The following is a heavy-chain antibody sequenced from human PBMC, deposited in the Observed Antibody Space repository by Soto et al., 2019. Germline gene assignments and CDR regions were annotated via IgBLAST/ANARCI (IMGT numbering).Heavy chain of an antibody. CDR2: INGDGTST. V-gene: IGHV3-74*01. CDR3: AREVNWALLIDAFDI. J-gene: IGHJ3*02. D-gene: IGHD7-27*01. Sequence: EVRLVASGGGFVQPGGSLRLSCAASGFTFSSHWMHWVRQAPGKGPVWVSRINGDGTSTSYADSVKGLFTISRVNAKNPLYLQMNHLRCADTAVYFGAREVNWALLIDAFDIWGQGTRVTVSS. CDR1: GFTFSSHW.